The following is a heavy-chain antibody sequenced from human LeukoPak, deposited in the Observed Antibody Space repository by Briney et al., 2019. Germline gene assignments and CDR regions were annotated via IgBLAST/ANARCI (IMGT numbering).Heavy chain of an antibody. D-gene: IGHD3-3*01. J-gene: IGHJ6*02. CDR1: GFTFSSYA. Sequence: GGSLRLSCAASGFTFSSYAMSWVRQAPGKGLEWVSAISGSGGSTYYADSVKGRFTISRDNSKNTLYLQMNSLRAEDTAVYYCAKSWDWESGFLEWLSSYYGMDVWGQGTTVTVSS. CDR2: ISGSGGST. CDR3: AKSWDWESGFLEWLSSYYGMDV. V-gene: IGHV3-23*01.